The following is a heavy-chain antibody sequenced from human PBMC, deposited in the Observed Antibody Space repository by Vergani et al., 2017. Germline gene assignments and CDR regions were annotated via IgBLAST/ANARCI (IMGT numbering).Heavy chain of an antibody. CDR2: TWYDGNNK. V-gene: IGHV3-33*01. CDR1: GFTFIQYG. D-gene: IGHD1-14*01. Sequence: QVQLVESGGGVVQPGRSLRLSCAASGFTFIQYGMHWVRQAPGKGLEWVAVTWYDGNNKQYADSVKGRFTISRDNSKSTMYLQMNSLRDNDTGVYYCAGDLRLLYNRFDPWGQGTLVTVSS. J-gene: IGHJ5*02. CDR3: AGDLRLLYNRFDP.